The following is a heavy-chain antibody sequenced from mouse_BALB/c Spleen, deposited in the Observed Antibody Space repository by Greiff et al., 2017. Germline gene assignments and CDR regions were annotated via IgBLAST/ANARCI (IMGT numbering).Heavy chain of an antibody. CDR2: ISYDGSN. CDR3: ASVLRLDWFAY. V-gene: IGHV3-6*02. D-gene: IGHD1-2*01. J-gene: IGHJ3*01. Sequence: EVQLQESGPGLVKPSQSLSLTCSVTGYSITSGYYWNWIRQFPGNKLEWMGYISYDGSNNYNPSLKNRISITRDTSKNQFFLKLNSVTTEDTATYYCASVLRLDWFAYWGQGTLVTVSA. CDR1: GYSITSGYY.